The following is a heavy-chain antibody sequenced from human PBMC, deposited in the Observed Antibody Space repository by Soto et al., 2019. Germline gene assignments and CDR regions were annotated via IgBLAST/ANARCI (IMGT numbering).Heavy chain of an antibody. CDR3: ASLDYDSSGYFDDAFDI. J-gene: IGHJ3*02. D-gene: IGHD3-22*01. CDR1: GFTFSSYG. V-gene: IGHV3-33*01. Sequence: GGSLRLSCAASGFTFSSYGMHWVLQAPCKGLEWVAVIWYDGSNKYYADSVKGRFTISRDNSKNTLYLQMNSLRAEDTAVYYCASLDYDSSGYFDDAFDIWGQGTMVTVSS. CDR2: IWYDGSNK.